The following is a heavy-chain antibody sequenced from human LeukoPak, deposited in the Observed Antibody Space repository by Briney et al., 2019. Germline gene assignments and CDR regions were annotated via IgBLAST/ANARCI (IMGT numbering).Heavy chain of an antibody. CDR2: IFPADSDT. CDR1: GYNFTTYW. V-gene: IGHV5-51*01. Sequence: GESLKISCKASGYNFTTYWIGWVRQMPGKGLEWMGIIFPADSDTRYSPSFQGQVAISADKSINTAYLQWSSLKASDTAMYYCASRVITPNAFDIWGLGTVVTVSS. D-gene: IGHD1-14*01. J-gene: IGHJ3*02. CDR3: ASRVITPNAFDI.